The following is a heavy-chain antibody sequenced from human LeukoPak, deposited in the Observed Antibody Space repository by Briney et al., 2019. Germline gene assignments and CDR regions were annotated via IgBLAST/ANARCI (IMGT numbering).Heavy chain of an antibody. CDR2: IRGSSGLT. Sequence: GGSLRLSCEASGFTFSNYAMSWVRQAPGRGLEWVSAIRGSSGLTYYADSVKGRFTISRDNSKNTLFLQMNSLRAEDTAVYYCARRGESASYGDYRFDYWGQGTLVTVSS. CDR1: GFTFSNYA. V-gene: IGHV3-23*01. CDR3: ARRGESASYGDYRFDY. D-gene: IGHD4-17*01. J-gene: IGHJ4*02.